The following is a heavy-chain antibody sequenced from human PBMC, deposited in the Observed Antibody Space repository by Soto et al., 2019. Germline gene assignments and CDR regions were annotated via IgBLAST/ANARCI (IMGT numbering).Heavy chain of an antibody. CDR2: MSSSGSYR. D-gene: IGHD6-19*01. V-gene: IGHV3-11*05. CDR3: ARNGIAVSSSDWYFDL. CDR1: GFTHSDYY. Sequence: QVQLVESGGGLVKPGGSLRLSCAASGFTHSDYYMSWIRQAPGKGLEWVSYMSSSGSYRNHADSVKGRFTMSRDNGKNSVYLQMNSLRAEDTAVYYCARNGIAVSSSDWYFDLWGRGTLVTVSS. J-gene: IGHJ2*01.